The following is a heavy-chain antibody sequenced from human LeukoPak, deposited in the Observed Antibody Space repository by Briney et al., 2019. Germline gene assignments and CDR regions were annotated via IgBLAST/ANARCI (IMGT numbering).Heavy chain of an antibody. CDR2: IYDDGSKE. J-gene: IGHJ4*02. Sequence: GGSLRLSCAASGFTFITYGMHWVRQAPGKGLEWVAVIYDDGSKEYFAGSVKGRFTISRDNSKNTVLLQMNSLRAEDTAVFYCARDFKSGYVDSWGQGTLVTVSS. CDR1: GFTFITYG. CDR3: ARDFKSGYVDS. V-gene: IGHV3-33*08. D-gene: IGHD3-3*01.